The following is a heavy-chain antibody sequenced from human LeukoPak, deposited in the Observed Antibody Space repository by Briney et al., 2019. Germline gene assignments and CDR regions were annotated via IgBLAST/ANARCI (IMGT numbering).Heavy chain of an antibody. CDR1: GDSINSLDL. J-gene: IGHJ5*02. Sequence: SETLSLTCTVSGDSINSLDLWSWVRLPPGKGLEWIGSIYYSGSTYYNPSLKSRVTISVDTSKNQFSLKLTSVTAADTAVYYCARGRGYSYGQNWFDPWGQGTLVTVSS. D-gene: IGHD5-18*01. V-gene: IGHV4-39*01. CDR2: IYYSGST. CDR3: ARGRGYSYGQNWFDP.